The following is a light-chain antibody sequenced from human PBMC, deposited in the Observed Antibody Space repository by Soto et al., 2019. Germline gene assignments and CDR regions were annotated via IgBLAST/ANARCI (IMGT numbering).Light chain of an antibody. CDR3: QQYNSYPLT. CDR2: DAS. Sequence: DIQMTQSPSTLSASVGERVTITCRASQSISSWLAWYQQKPGKAPKLLIYDASSWESGVPARFSGSGSGTEFTLTISSLQPDDFATYYCQQYNSYPLTFGGGTKVEIK. J-gene: IGKJ4*01. V-gene: IGKV1-5*01. CDR1: QSISSW.